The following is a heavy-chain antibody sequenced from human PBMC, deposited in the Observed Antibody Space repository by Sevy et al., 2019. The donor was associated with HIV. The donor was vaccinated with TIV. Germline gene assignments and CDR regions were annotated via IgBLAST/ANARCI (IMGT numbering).Heavy chain of an antibody. CDR3: AGDLPSVVTFPFCCYCLDV. D-gene: IGHD2-21*02. CDR1: GFTFNIYA. Sequence: GGSLRLSCAASGFTFNIYALHWVRQAPGKGLEWEAVISYDGSNINYAESVKRRFPISRDNSKNRQYLQMKSLRPKDSAVYYCAGDLPSVVTFPFCCYCLDVWGQGTTVTVSS. CDR2: ISYDGSNI. V-gene: IGHV3-30*04. J-gene: IGHJ6*02.